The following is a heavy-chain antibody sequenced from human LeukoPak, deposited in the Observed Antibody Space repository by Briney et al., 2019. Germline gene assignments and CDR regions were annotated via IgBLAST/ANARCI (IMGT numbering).Heavy chain of an antibody. Sequence: PGGSLRLSCAASGLNFKSYGMHWVRQAPGKGLEWVAVISYDGSKIFYVDSVKGRFTISRDNSKNSLYLQMNSLRAEDTAVYYCARDQSYGFVDYWGQGTLVTVSS. CDR1: GLNFKSYG. CDR2: ISYDGSKI. D-gene: IGHD5-18*01. V-gene: IGHV3-30*03. J-gene: IGHJ4*02. CDR3: ARDQSYGFVDY.